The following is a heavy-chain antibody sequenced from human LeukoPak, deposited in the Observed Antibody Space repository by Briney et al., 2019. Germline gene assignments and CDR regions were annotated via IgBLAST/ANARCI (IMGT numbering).Heavy chain of an antibody. V-gene: IGHV3-30*02. CDR3: ARNSNRYYYYYMDV. Sequence: GGSLRLSCAASGFTFSSYSMNWVRQAPGKGLEWVAFIRYDGSNEYYTDSVKGRFTISRDNSKNTLYLQMNSLRAEDTAVYYCARNSNRYYYYYMDVWGKGTTVTVSS. CDR2: IRYDGSNE. D-gene: IGHD4-11*01. J-gene: IGHJ6*03. CDR1: GFTFSSYS.